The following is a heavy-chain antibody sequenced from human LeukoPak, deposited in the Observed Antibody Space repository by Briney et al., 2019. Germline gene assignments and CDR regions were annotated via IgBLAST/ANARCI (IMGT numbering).Heavy chain of an antibody. V-gene: IGHV3-21*01. D-gene: IGHD5-18*01. CDR2: ISSSSSYI. Sequence: PGGSLRLSCAASGFTFSSYSMNWVRQAPGKGLEWVSSISSSSSYIYYADSVKGRFTISRDNAKNSLYLQMNSLRAEDTAVYYCARDQPKYNTALFDYWGQGTLVTVSS. J-gene: IGHJ4*02. CDR3: ARDQPKYNTALFDY. CDR1: GFTFSSYS.